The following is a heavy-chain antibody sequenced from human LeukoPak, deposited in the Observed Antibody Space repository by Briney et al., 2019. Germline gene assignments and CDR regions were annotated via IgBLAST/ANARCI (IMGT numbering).Heavy chain of an antibody. J-gene: IGHJ4*02. CDR1: GGSISSYY. V-gene: IGHV4-59*01. D-gene: IGHD6-19*01. Sequence: SETLSLTCTVSGGSISSYYWSWIRQPPGKGLEWIGYIYYSGSTSYNPSLKSRVTISVDTSKNQFSLKLSSVTAADTAVYYCARDRYGSVAVDYWGQGTLVTVSS. CDR3: ARDRYGSVAVDY. CDR2: IYYSGST.